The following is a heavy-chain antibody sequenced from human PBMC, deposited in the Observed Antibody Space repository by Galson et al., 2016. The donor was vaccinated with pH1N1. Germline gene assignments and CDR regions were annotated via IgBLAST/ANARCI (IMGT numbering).Heavy chain of an antibody. CDR3: ARQYDFGDYRGNAFDI. Sequence: QSGAEVKKPGESLKISCKASGCRFTSYWIAWVRQVPGKGLEWVGVVNPGGSTIRYGPPFQGQVTISSDKSINTAYLQWISLKASDTATYYCARQYDFGDYRGNAFDIWGQETMVIVSS. V-gene: IGHV5-51*03. J-gene: IGHJ3*02. D-gene: IGHD4-17*01. CDR2: VNPGGSTI. CDR1: GCRFTSYW.